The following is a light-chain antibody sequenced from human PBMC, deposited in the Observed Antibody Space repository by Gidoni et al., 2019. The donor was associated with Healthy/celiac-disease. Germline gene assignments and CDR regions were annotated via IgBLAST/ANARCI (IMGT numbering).Light chain of an antibody. J-gene: IGLJ2*01. CDR1: SSDVGGYNY. V-gene: IGLV2-14*01. Sequence: QSALTQPASVSGSPAQSITISCTGTSSDVGGYNYVSCYQQHPGKAPKLMIYDVSNRPSGVSNRFSGSKSGNTASLTISGLQAEDEADYYCSSYTSSSTLDVVFGGGTKLTVL. CDR3: SSYTSSSTLDVV. CDR2: DVS.